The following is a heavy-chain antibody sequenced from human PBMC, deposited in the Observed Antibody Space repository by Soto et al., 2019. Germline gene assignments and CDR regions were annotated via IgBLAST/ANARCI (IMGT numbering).Heavy chain of an antibody. D-gene: IGHD6-13*01. J-gene: IGHJ4*02. CDR1: GGSISSGGYY. Sequence: PSETLSLTCTVSGGSISSGGYYWSWIRQHPGKGLEWIGYIYYSGSTYYNPSLKSRVTISVDTSKNQFSLKLSSVTAADTAVYYCARYSSSWPGGFDYWGQGTLVTVSS. CDR3: ARYSSSWPGGFDY. V-gene: IGHV4-31*03. CDR2: IYYSGST.